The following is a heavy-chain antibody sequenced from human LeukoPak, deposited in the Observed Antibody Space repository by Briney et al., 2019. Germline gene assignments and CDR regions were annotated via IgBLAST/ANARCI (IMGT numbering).Heavy chain of an antibody. CDR3: ARDRVGIAARPVYYYGMDV. CDR1: GFTFSSYG. D-gene: IGHD6-6*01. V-gene: IGHV3-33*01. CDR2: IWYDGSNK. J-gene: IGHJ6*02. Sequence: GGSLRLSCAASGFTFSSYGMHWVRQAPGKGLEWVAVIWYDGSNKYYADSVKGRFTISRDNSKSTLYLQMNSLRAEDTAVYYCARDRVGIAARPVYYYGMDVWGQGTTVTVSS.